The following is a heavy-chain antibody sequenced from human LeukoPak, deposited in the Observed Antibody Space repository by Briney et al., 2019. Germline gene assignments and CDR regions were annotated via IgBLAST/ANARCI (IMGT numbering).Heavy chain of an antibody. V-gene: IGHV1-18*01. CDR3: ARARANSLYFDY. CDR1: GYTFTSYG. J-gene: IGHJ4*02. Sequence: ASVKVSRKASGYTFTSYGISWVRQAPGQGLQWMGWISAYTGNTNYPQNLQGRVTVTTDTSTSTAYMELRSLKSDDTAVYYCARARANSLYFDYWGQGTLVTVSS. CDR2: ISAYTGNT. D-gene: IGHD4-23*01.